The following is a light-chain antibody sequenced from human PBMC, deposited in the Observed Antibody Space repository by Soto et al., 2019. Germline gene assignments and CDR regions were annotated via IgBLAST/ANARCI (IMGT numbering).Light chain of an antibody. V-gene: IGKV3-20*01. CDR2: GAF. Sequence: EVVLTQSPGTLSLSPGERATLSCRASQSISSNHLAWYQQKPGQAPRHLIVGAFTRAAGIPDRFSGRGSGTHFTLTISRLEPEDFAVYYCQHYGRSPPVTFGQGTKLEIK. J-gene: IGKJ2*01. CDR3: QHYGRSPPVT. CDR1: QSISSNH.